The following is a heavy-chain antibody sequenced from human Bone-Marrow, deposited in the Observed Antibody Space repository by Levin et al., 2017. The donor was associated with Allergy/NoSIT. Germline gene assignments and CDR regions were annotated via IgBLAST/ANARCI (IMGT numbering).Heavy chain of an antibody. J-gene: IGHJ3*02. Sequence: PGGSLRLSCAASGFTFSSYSMNWVRQAPGKGLEWVSYISSSSSTIYYADSVKGRFTISRDNAKNSLYLQMNSLRDEDTAVYYCARDESCGKLTYCGGGRPDAFDIWGQGTMVTVSS. CDR1: GFTFSSYS. CDR2: ISSSSSTI. V-gene: IGHV3-48*02. D-gene: IGHD2-21*01. CDR3: ARDESCGKLTYCGGGRPDAFDI.